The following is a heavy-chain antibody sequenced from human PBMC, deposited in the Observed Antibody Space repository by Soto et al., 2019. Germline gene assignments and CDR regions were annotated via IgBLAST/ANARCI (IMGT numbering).Heavy chain of an antibody. CDR3: ARLLSDYGDYVAFDI. J-gene: IGHJ3*02. CDR1: GGSVSSGSYY. CDR2: IYYSGST. Sequence: PSETLSLTCTVSGGSVSSGSYYWSWIRQPPGKGLEWIGYIYYSGSTNYNPSLKSRVTISVDTSKNQFSLKLSSVTAADTAVYYCARLLSDYGDYVAFDIWGQGTMVTVSS. V-gene: IGHV4-61*01. D-gene: IGHD4-17*01.